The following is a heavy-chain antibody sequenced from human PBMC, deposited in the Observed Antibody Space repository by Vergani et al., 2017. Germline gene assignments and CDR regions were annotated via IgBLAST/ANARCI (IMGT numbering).Heavy chain of an antibody. CDR2: IIPIFGTA. V-gene: IGHV1-69*12. CDR3: ARDAPLALGATAVWAFDI. Sequence: QVQLVQSGAEVTKPGSSVKVSCKASGGTFSSYAISWVRQAPGQGLEWMGGIIPIFGTANYAQKFQGRVTITADESTSTAYMELSSLRSEDTAVYYCARDAPLALGATAVWAFDIWGQGTMVTVSS. CDR1: GGTFSSYA. D-gene: IGHD1-26*01. J-gene: IGHJ3*02.